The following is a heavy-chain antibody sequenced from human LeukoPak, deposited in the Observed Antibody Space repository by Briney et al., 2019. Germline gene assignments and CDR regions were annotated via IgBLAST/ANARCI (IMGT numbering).Heavy chain of an antibody. Sequence: GGSLRLSCAASGFTFSNYWMSWVRQAPGKGLEWVANIRQDGDDKKYVDSAKGRFTISRDNAKNTLYLQMNSLRAEDTAVYYCAGGGYCSGGSCLSDYFDYWGQGTLVTVSS. CDR3: AGGGYCSGGSCLSDYFDY. CDR2: IRQDGDDK. V-gene: IGHV3-7*01. D-gene: IGHD2-15*01. CDR1: GFTFSNYW. J-gene: IGHJ4*02.